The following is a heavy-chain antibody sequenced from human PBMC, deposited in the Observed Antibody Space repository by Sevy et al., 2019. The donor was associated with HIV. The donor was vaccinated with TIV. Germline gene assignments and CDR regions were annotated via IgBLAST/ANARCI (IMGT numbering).Heavy chain of an antibody. D-gene: IGHD5-12*01. CDR3: SRVGGWAVSQQHYY. J-gene: IGHJ4*02. CDR2: IRNRAYGGTP. V-gene: IGHV3-49*03. CDR1: GFTFGDCA. Sequence: GGSLRLSCTTSGFTFGDCAMSWFRQAPGKGLEWVGFIRNRAYGGTPEYAASVKGRFTISRDDSKGIAYLQMNSLKTEDTAVYYCSRVGGWAVSQQHYYWGQGTLVTVSS.